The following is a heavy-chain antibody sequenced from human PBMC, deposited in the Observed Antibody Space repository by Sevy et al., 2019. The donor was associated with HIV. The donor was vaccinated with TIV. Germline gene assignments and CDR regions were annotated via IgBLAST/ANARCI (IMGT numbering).Heavy chain of an antibody. Sequence: GGSLRLSCAASGFTFSSYTMNWVRQAPGKGLEWVSYISTGSTYTNYADSVKGRFTVSRDNSENSLYLQMNSLRAEDTAVYYCARVRYNYGSYYFDYWGQGTLVTVSS. CDR2: ISTGSTYT. CDR3: ARVRYNYGSYYFDY. CDR1: GFTFSSYT. J-gene: IGHJ4*02. D-gene: IGHD5-18*01. V-gene: IGHV3-21*05.